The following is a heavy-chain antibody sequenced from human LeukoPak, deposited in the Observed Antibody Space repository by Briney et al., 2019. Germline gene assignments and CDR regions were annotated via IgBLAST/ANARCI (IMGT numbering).Heavy chain of an antibody. J-gene: IGHJ4*02. V-gene: IGHV1-46*01. Sequence: ASVKVACKASGYTFTSNYIHWVRQAPGQGLEWMGMIYPRDGSTSYAQKFQGRVTVTRDTSTSTVHMELSGLRSEDTAVYYCARDQEGFDYWGQGTLVTVSS. CDR2: IYPRDGST. CDR1: GYTFTSNY. CDR3: ARDQEGFDY.